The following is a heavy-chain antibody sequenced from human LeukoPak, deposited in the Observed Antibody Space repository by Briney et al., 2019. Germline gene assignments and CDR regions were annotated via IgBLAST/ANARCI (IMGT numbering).Heavy chain of an antibody. V-gene: IGHV1-2*02. CDR1: GYTFTGYY. Sequence: ASVKVSCKASGYTFTGYYMHWVRQAPGQGLEWMGWINPNSGGTNYAQKFQGRVTMTRDTSISTAYMELSRLRSDDTAVYYCARVFSVYSSSWYGGAFDIWGQGTMVTVSS. D-gene: IGHD6-13*01. CDR2: INPNSGGT. J-gene: IGHJ3*02. CDR3: ARVFSVYSSSWYGGAFDI.